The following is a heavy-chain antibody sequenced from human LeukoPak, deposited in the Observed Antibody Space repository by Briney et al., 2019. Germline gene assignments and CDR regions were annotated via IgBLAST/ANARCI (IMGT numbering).Heavy chain of an antibody. CDR3: ARPTTVTTLGAFDI. J-gene: IGHJ3*02. CDR1: GYTFTSYG. D-gene: IGHD4-17*01. CDR2: ISTSKGNT. Sequence: ASVKVSCKPSGYTFTSYGISWVRRAPGQGLEWMGWISTSKGNTIYAQKLQGRVTLTTDTSTSTAYMELRSPRSDDTAVYYCARPTTVTTLGAFDIWGQGTMVTVSS. V-gene: IGHV1-18*01.